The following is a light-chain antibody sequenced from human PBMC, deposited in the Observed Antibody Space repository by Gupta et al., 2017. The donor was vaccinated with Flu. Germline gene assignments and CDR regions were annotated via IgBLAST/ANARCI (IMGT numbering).Light chain of an antibody. V-gene: IGLV3-21*02. Sequence: SFVLTQPPSMSVAPGQTARITCGGSDIGGKSVHWYLRRSGQAPLLVVHDDDDRPSGIPERVSGSKSGNTATLTLSRVEAGDEADYYCQVWDSNSGRVFGGGTKLTVL. CDR2: DDD. J-gene: IGLJ3*02. CDR1: DIGGKS. CDR3: QVWDSNSGRV.